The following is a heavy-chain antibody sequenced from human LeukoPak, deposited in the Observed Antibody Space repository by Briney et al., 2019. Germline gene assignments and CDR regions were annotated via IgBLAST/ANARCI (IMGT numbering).Heavy chain of an antibody. CDR3: AKNLRGGSIFGETYGMDV. CDR1: GYTFTSYG. Sequence: ASVKVSCKASGYTFTSYGISWVRQAPGQGLEWMGWISAYNGNTNYAQKLQGRVTMTTDTSTSTAYMELRSLRSDDTAVYYCAKNLRGGSIFGETYGMDVWGQGTTVTVSS. J-gene: IGHJ6*02. V-gene: IGHV1-18*01. D-gene: IGHD3-3*01. CDR2: ISAYNGNT.